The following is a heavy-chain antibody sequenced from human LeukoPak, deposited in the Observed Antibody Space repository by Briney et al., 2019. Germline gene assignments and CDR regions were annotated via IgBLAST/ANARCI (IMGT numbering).Heavy chain of an antibody. CDR1: GFTFSSYA. V-gene: IGHV3-23*01. D-gene: IGHD3-10*01. CDR2: ISGSGGST. CDR3: ARDYYQYYFDY. Sequence: PGGSLRLSCAASGFTFSSYAMSWVRQAPGKGLEWVSAISGSGGSTYYADSVKGRFTVSRDNSKNTVFLQMNTLRAEDTAVYYCARDYYQYYFDYWGQGTLVTVSS. J-gene: IGHJ4*02.